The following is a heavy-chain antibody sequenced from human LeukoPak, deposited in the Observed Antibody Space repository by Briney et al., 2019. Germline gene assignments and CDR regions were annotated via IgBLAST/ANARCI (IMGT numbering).Heavy chain of an antibody. CDR1: GFALSSHW. V-gene: IGHV3-7*01. CDR3: LGGTGWIFDY. D-gene: IGHD6-19*01. J-gene: IGHJ4*02. CDR2: VNRDGSET. Sequence: GGSLRLSCAASGFALSSHWMTWVRQVPGRGPEWVANVNRDGSETYYLDSVKGRFTISKDNTKNSLYLQMNSLRAEDTAVYYCLGGTGWIFDYWGQGTLVTVSS.